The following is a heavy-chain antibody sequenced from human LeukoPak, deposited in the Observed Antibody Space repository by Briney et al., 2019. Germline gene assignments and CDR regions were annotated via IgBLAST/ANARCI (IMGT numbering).Heavy chain of an antibody. CDR2: SYYSGCT. CDR3: ASRGWDYGDYPRWFDP. CDR1: GDSISSSSYY. Sequence: PSETLSLTCTVSGDSISSSSYYWGWIRQPPGKGLEWIGRSYYSGCTYFNPSLKRHLTISVDPTKNPFSLKLSSVTAADTAVYYCASRGWDYGDYPRWFDPWGQGTLVTVSS. D-gene: IGHD4-17*01. J-gene: IGHJ5*02. V-gene: IGHV4-39*01.